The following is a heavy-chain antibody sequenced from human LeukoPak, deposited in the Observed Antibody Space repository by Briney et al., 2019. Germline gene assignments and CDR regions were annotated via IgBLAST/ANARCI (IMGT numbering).Heavy chain of an antibody. V-gene: IGHV4-59*01. Sequence: PSETLSLTCTVSGGSISSYYWSWIRQPPGKGLEWMGNIYYSGSTNYNPSLKSRVTRSVDTSKNQFSLTLSSVTAADTAVYYCARERIAVAGGYYFDYWGQGTLVTVSS. CDR2: IYYSGST. CDR1: GGSISSYY. J-gene: IGHJ4*02. D-gene: IGHD6-19*01. CDR3: ARERIAVAGGYYFDY.